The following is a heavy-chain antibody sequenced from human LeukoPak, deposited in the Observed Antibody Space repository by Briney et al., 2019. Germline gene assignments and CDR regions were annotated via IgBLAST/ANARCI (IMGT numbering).Heavy chain of an antibody. J-gene: IGHJ4*02. CDR3: ARRTRGGWSTLDY. CDR2: ISAYNGNT. CDR1: GYTFTSYG. D-gene: IGHD6-19*01. V-gene: IGHV1-18*01. Sequence: ASVKVSCKASGYTFTSYGISWVRQAPGQGLEWMGWISAYNGNTNYAQKFQGRVTMTRDTSISTAYMELSRLRSDDTAVYYCARRTRGGWSTLDYWGQGTLVTVSS.